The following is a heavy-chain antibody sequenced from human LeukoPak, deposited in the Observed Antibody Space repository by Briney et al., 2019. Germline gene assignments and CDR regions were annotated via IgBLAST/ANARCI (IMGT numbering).Heavy chain of an antibody. J-gene: IGHJ6*03. CDR2: ISSSGSTI. Sequence: GGSLRLSCAASGFTFSSYEMNWVRQAPEKGLEWVSYISSSGSTIYYADSVKGRFTISRDNAKNSLYLQMNSLRAEDTAVYYCASLTAAAPYYYYYMDVWGKGTTVTVSS. CDR3: ASLTAAAPYYYYYMDV. V-gene: IGHV3-48*03. D-gene: IGHD6-13*01. CDR1: GFTFSSYE.